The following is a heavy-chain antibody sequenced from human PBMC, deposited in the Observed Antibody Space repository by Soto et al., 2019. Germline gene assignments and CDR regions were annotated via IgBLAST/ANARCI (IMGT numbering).Heavy chain of an antibody. Sequence: SETLSLTCTVSGGSISSYYWSWIRQPPGKGLEWIGYIYYSGSTNYNPSLKSRVSISVDTSKNQFSLKLSSVTAADTAVYYCARVFGVYSITPFFDYWGQGTLVTVSS. CDR2: IYYSGST. CDR3: ARVFGVYSITPFFDY. D-gene: IGHD4-4*01. CDR1: GGSISSYY. J-gene: IGHJ4*02. V-gene: IGHV4-59*01.